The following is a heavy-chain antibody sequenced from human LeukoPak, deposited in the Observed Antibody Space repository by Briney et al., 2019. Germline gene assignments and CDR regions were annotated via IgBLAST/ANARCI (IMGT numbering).Heavy chain of an antibody. D-gene: IGHD6-19*01. J-gene: IGHJ4*02. CDR3: ARVDSAVADTYYFDY. CDR1: GYTFTGYY. CDR2: INPNSGGT. Sequence: GASVKVSCKAAGYTFTGYYMHWVRQAPGQGLEWMGWINPNSGGTNYAQKFQGRVTMTRDTSISTAYMELSRLRSDDTAVYYCARVDSAVADTYYFDYWGQGTLVTVSS. V-gene: IGHV1-2*02.